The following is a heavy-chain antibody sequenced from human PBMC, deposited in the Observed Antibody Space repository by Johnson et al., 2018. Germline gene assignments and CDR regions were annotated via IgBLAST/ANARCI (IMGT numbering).Heavy chain of an antibody. Sequence: VQLVESGGGLVQPGRSLRLSCAASGFTFDDYAMHWVRQAPGKGLEWVSGISWNSGSIGYADSVKGRFTISRENDKNSLYLKMNSLRAEDTALYYCAKGLYSSGWYGMDVWGQGTTVTVSS. CDR3: AKGLYSSGWYGMDV. CDR2: ISWNSGSI. D-gene: IGHD6-19*01. J-gene: IGHJ6*02. V-gene: IGHV3-9*01. CDR1: GFTFDDYA.